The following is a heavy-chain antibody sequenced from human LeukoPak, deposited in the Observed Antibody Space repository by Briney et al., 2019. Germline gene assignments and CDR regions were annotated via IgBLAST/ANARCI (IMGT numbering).Heavy chain of an antibody. J-gene: IGHJ4*02. CDR2: ISYDGSNK. V-gene: IGHV3-30-3*01. D-gene: IGHD3-9*01. CDR3: AREVTYYDILTGYPDY. Sequence: PGGSLRLSCAASGFTFSSYAMHWVRQAPGKGLEWVAVISYDGSNKYYADSVKGRFTISRDNSKNTLYLQMNSLRAEDTAVYYCAREVTYYDILTGYPDYWGQGTLVTVSS. CDR1: GFTFSSYA.